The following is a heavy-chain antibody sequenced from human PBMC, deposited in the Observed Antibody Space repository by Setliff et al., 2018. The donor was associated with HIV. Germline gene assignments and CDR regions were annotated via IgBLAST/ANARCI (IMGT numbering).Heavy chain of an antibody. CDR1: GGSISSYY. J-gene: IGHJ5*02. Sequence: PSETLSLTCTVSGGSISSYYWSWIRQPAGKGLEWIGRIYTSGSTNYNPSLKSRVTMSVDTSKNQFSLKLSSVTAADTAVYYCARDATPGIGQAANWFDPWGQGTLVTVS. CDR3: ARDATPGIGQAANWFDP. V-gene: IGHV4-4*07. D-gene: IGHD3-10*01. CDR2: IYTSGST.